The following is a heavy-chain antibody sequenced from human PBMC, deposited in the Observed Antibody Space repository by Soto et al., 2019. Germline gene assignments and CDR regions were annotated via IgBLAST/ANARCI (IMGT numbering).Heavy chain of an antibody. J-gene: IGHJ4*02. CDR1: GFTFSSYW. CDR3: ARDEAVDY. Sequence: GGSLRLSRAASGFTFSSYWMSWVRQAPGKGLEWVANIKQDGGDQYYVDSVKGRFIISRDNAKNSLYLQMNSLRAEDTAVYYCARDEAVDYWGQGTQVTVSS. V-gene: IGHV3-7*03. CDR2: IKQDGGDQ. D-gene: IGHD6-13*01.